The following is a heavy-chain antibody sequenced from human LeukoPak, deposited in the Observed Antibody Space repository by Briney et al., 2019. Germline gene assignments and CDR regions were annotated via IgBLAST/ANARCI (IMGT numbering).Heavy chain of an antibody. CDR3: ARDYGGSTMVRGYFDY. CDR2: IIPILGIA. D-gene: IGHD3-10*01. V-gene: IGHV1-69*04. CDR1: GGTFSSYA. Sequence: ASVKVSCKASGGTFSSYAISWVRQAPGQGLEWMGRIIPILGIANYAQKFQGRVTITADKSTSTAYMELSSLRDEDTAVYYCARDYGGSTMVRGYFDYWGQGTLVTVSS. J-gene: IGHJ4*02.